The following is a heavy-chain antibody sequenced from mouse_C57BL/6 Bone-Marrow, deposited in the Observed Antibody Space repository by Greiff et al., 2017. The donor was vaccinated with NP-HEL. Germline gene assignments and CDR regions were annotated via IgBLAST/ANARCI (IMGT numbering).Heavy chain of an antibody. CDR3: ARYDYDAMDY. CDR1: GFTFSDYY. D-gene: IGHD2-10*02. CDR2: ISNGGGST. Sequence: EVQRVESGGGLVQPGGSLKLSCAASGFTFSDYYMYWVRQTPEKRLEWVAYISNGGGSTYYPDTVKGRFTISRDNAKNTLYLQMSRLKSEDTAMYYCARYDYDAMDYWGQGTSVTVSS. J-gene: IGHJ4*01. V-gene: IGHV5-12*01.